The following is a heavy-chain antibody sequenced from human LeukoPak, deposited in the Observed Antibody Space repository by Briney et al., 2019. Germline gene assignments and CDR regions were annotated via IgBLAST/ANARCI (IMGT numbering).Heavy chain of an antibody. CDR1: GFTFSSYG. Sequence: GGSLRPSCAASGFTFSSYGMHWVRQAPGKGLEWVAVISYDGSNKYYADSVKGRFTISRDNSKNTLYLQMNSLRAEDTAVYYCAKDLAAAGTGDYWGQGTLVTVSS. J-gene: IGHJ4*02. CDR3: AKDLAAAGTGDY. D-gene: IGHD6-13*01. V-gene: IGHV3-30*18. CDR2: ISYDGSNK.